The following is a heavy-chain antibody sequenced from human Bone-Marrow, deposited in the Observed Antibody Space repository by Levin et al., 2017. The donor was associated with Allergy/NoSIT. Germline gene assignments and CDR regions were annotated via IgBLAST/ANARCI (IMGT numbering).Heavy chain of an antibody. Sequence: PSETLSLTCSVSGGSVSDRSYYWAWIRQSPGTGLEWIGSVYYSGSTYYNPSLKSRVTISVDTSKNHFSLKLRSVTAADTSVYYCARHRITIFGVVNYALDVWGQGTTVTVSS. CDR1: GGSVSDRSYY. J-gene: IGHJ6*02. CDR2: VYYSGST. CDR3: ARHRITIFGVVNYALDV. V-gene: IGHV4-39*01. D-gene: IGHD3-3*01.